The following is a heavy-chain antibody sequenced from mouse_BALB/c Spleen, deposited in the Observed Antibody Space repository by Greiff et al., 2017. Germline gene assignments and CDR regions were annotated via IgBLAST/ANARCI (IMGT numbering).Heavy chain of an antibody. CDR2: IDPENGDT. CDR3: NAGITRGDYAMDY. J-gene: IGHJ4*01. D-gene: IGHD2-4*01. V-gene: IGHV14-4*02. CDR1: GFNIKDYY. Sequence: EVKLVESGAELVRSGASVKLSCTASGFNIKDYYMHWVKQRPEQGLEWIGWIDPENGDTEYAPKFQGKATMTADTSSNTAYLQLSSLTSEDTAVYYCNAGITRGDYAMDYWGQGTSVTVSS.